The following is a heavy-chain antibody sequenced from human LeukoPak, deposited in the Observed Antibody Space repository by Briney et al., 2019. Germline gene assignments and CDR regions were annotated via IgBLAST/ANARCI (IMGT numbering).Heavy chain of an antibody. CDR2: IKQDGSEK. D-gene: IGHD3-22*01. CDR3: AKEIDTSGYSPFDY. J-gene: IGHJ4*02. V-gene: IGHV3-7*01. CDR1: GFTFSSYA. Sequence: GGSLRLSCAASGFTFSSYAMSWVRQAPGKGLEWVANIKQDGSEKYYVDSVKGRFTISRDNAKNSLYLQMNSLRAEDTAVYYCAKEIDTSGYSPFDYWGQGTLVTVSS.